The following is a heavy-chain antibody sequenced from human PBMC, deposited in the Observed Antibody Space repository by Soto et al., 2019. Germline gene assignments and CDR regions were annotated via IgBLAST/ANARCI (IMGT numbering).Heavy chain of an antibody. D-gene: IGHD6-19*01. CDR2: IYYSGST. J-gene: IGHJ5*02. V-gene: IGHV4-59*01. CDR1: GGSISSYY. CDR3: ARAYSSGWNWFDP. Sequence: ETLSLTCTVSGGSISSYYWSWIRQPPGKGLEWIGYIYYSGSTNYNPSLKSRVTISVDTSKNQFSLKLSSVTAADTAVYYCARAYSSGWNWFDPWGQGTLVTVSS.